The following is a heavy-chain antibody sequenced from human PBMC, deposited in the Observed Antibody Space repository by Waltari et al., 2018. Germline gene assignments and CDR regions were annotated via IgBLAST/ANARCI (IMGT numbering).Heavy chain of an antibody. V-gene: IGHV1-18*01. Sequence: QVQLVQSGAEVKKPGASVKVPCKASSYPFSDYGISWVRQALGQGLEWMGWISGNNGNTNHAEKFQGRLIMTEDTSTTTVYMELTDLTSDDTAVYYCARERHRLMEEGYLMALDPWGQGTLVTVSS. CDR3: ARERHRLMEEGYLMALDP. CDR2: ISGNNGNT. D-gene: IGHD3-22*01. J-gene: IGHJ5*02. CDR1: SYPFSDYG.